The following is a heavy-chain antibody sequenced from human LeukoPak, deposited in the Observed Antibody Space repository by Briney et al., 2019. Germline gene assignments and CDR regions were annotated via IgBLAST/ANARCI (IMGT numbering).Heavy chain of an antibody. CDR3: ARGTAMASYYFDY. CDR2: IYSGSST. Sequence: PGGSLGLSCAASGFIVSSNYMSWVRQAPGKGLEWVSIIYSGSSTYYADSVKGRFTISRDNSKNTLFLQMSSLRAEDTAVYYCARGTAMASYYFDYWGQGTLVTVSS. D-gene: IGHD5-18*01. V-gene: IGHV3-66*02. CDR1: GFIVSSNY. J-gene: IGHJ4*02.